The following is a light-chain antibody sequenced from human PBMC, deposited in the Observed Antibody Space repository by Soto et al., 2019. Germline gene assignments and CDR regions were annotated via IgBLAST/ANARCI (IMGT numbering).Light chain of an antibody. CDR2: GAS. V-gene: IGKV1-39*01. Sequence: DIQMTQSPSSLSASVGDRVTITCRASQSISSYLNWYQQKPGKAPKLLIYGASSLQSGGPSRFSVSGSGTNFTLTISSLQPEDFATYYCQQSYSTPRTFGQGTKVEIK. J-gene: IGKJ1*01. CDR3: QQSYSTPRT. CDR1: QSISSY.